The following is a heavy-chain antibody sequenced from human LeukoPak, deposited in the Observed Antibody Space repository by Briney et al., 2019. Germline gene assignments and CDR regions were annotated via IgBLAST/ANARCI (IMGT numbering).Heavy chain of an antibody. J-gene: IGHJ5*02. D-gene: IGHD2/OR15-2a*01. V-gene: IGHV3-23*01. CDR2: INGRGDNT. CDR3: AKDRVSPGFNWFDP. CDR1: GVIISSYA. Sequence: GGSLRLSCAASGVIISSYAMSWVRQAPGKGLEWVSVINGRGDNTYYADFVKGRFTISRDNSKSTVYLQTNSLRTEDTAVYYCAKDRVSPGFNWFDPWGQGTLVTVSS.